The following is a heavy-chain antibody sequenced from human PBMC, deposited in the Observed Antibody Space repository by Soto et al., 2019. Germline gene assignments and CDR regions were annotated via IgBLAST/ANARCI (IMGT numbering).Heavy chain of an antibody. D-gene: IGHD2-2*01. J-gene: IGHJ4*02. CDR3: ARGGWSNTRFYAGILDD. CDR1: GFTFSSYA. CDR2: ISSNGGST. V-gene: IGHV3-64*01. Sequence: EVQLVESGGGLVQPGGSLRLSCAASGFTFSSYAMHWVRQAPGKGLEYVSAISSNGGSTYYANSVKGRFTISRDNSKNPWYLPMGSLRAEDMAVYYWARGGWSNTRFYAGILDDWGQGTLVPLSS.